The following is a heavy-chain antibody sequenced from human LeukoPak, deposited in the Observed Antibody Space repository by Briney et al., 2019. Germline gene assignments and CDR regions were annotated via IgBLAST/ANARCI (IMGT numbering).Heavy chain of an antibody. V-gene: IGHV4-59*01. J-gene: IGHJ5*02. CDR2: IYYSGST. Sequence: SETLSLTCTVSGGSISSYYWSWIRQPPGKGLEWIGYIYYSGSTNYNPSLKSRVTISVDTSKNQFSLKLSSVTAADTAVYYCASTPEIYCSGGSCYSGWGWFDPWGQGTLVTVSS. D-gene: IGHD2-15*01. CDR3: ASTPEIYCSGGSCYSGWGWFDP. CDR1: GGSISSYY.